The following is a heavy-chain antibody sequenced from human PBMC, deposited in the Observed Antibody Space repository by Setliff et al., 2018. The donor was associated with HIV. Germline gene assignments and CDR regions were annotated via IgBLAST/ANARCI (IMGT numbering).Heavy chain of an antibody. CDR3: ARVDCSGTSCYRDYYYYMDV. V-gene: IGHV4-39*01. CDR1: GGSISSSSYY. D-gene: IGHD2-2*01. CDR2: IYYSGST. J-gene: IGHJ6*03. Sequence: SETLSLTCTVSGGSISSSSYYWGWIRQPPGKGLEWIGSIYYSGSTYYNPSLKSRVTISVDTSKNQFSLKLSSVTAADTAVYYCARVDCSGTSCYRDYYYYMDVWGKGTTVTVSS.